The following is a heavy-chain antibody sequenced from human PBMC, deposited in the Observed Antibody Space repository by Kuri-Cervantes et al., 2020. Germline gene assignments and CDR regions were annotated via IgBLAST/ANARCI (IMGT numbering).Heavy chain of an antibody. CDR2: INPNSGGT. J-gene: IGHJ5*02. CDR1: GYTFTGYY. D-gene: IGHD2-2*01. V-gene: IGHV1-2*02. CDR3: ATPYCSSTSCSYNWFDP. Sequence: ASVKVSCKASGYTFTGYYMHWVRQAPGQGLEWMGWINPNSGGTNYAQKFQGRVTMTRDTSISTAYMELGRLSSDDTAVYYCATPYCSSTSCSYNWFDPWGQGTLVTVSS.